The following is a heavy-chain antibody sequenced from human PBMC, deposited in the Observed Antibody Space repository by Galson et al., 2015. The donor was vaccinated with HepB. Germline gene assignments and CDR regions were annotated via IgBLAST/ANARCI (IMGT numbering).Heavy chain of an antibody. J-gene: IGHJ4*02. CDR3: ARAHYDFWSGYFPDY. CDR2: IWYDGSNK. V-gene: IGHV3-33*01. CDR1: GFTFSSYG. Sequence: SLRLSCAASGFTFSSYGMHWVRQAPGKGLEWVAVIWYDGSNKYYADSVKGRFTISRDNSKNTLYLQMNSLRAEDTAVYYCARAHYDFWSGYFPDYWGQGTLVTVSS. D-gene: IGHD3-3*01.